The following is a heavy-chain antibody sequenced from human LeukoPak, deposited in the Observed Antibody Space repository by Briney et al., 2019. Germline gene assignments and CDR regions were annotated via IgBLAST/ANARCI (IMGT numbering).Heavy chain of an antibody. CDR3: ARAPRGTESGRDCSGGSCYAY. J-gene: IGHJ4*02. D-gene: IGHD2-15*01. Sequence: GALRLSCAASGLTFSSYAMSWVRQAPGKGLEWVSAISGSGGSTYYADSVKGRFTISRDNSKNTLYLQMNSLRSDDTAVYYCARAPRGTESGRDCSGGSCYAYWGQGTLVTVSS. V-gene: IGHV3-23*01. CDR1: GLTFSSYA. CDR2: ISGSGGST.